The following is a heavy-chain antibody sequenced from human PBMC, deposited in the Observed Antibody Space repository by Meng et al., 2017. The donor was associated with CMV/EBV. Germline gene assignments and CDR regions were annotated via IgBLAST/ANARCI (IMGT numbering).Heavy chain of an antibody. CDR2: IVVGSGNT. Sequence: SVKVSCKASGFTFTSSAVQWVRQARGQRLEWIGWIVVGSGNTNYAQKFQERVTITRDMSTSTAYMELSSLRSEDTAVYYCAAGPMIVVVITTVRVFDYWGQGTLVTVSS. CDR1: GFTFTSSA. J-gene: IGHJ4*02. V-gene: IGHV1-58*01. CDR3: AAGPMIVVVITTVRVFDY. D-gene: IGHD3-22*01.